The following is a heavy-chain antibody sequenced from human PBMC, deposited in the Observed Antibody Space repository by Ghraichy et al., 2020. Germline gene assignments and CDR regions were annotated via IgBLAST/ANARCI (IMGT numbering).Heavy chain of an antibody. D-gene: IGHD3-22*01. CDR3: ARYYYYDINGFYYMDY. V-gene: IGHV1-18*01. CDR2: ISAFNGFT. CDR1: GYTFTTYG. Sequence: ASVKVSCKASGYTFTTYGISWVRQAPGQGLEWMGWISAFNGFTKSAQNLQGRVTMTTDTSTSTAYMELRSLRSDDTAVYYCARYYYYDINGFYYMDYWGQGTLVTVS. J-gene: IGHJ4*02.